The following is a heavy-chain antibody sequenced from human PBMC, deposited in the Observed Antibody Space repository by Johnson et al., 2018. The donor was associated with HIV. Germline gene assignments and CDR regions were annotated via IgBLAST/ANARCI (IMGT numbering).Heavy chain of an antibody. Sequence: VQLVESGGGLVKPGGSLRLSCAASGFIFSDYYLTWIRQAPGKGLEWVAVIWYDGSNKYYVDSVKGRFTISRDNSKNTLYLQMNSLRAEDTAVYYSASLPGGMNNALDIWGRGTMVIVST. CDR1: GFIFSDYY. V-gene: IGHV3-33*08. D-gene: IGHD1-14*01. CDR2: IWYDGSNK. CDR3: ASLPGGMNNALDI. J-gene: IGHJ3*02.